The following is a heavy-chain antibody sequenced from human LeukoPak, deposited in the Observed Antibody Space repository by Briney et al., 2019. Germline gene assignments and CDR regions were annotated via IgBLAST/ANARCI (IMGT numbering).Heavy chain of an antibody. CDR2: IYYSGST. V-gene: IGHV4-31*03. CDR1: GGSISSGGYY. D-gene: IGHD1-26*01. Sequence: SQTLPLTCTVSGGSISSGGYYWSWIRQHPGKGLEWIGYIYYSGSTYYNPSLKSRVTISVDTSKNQFSLKLSSVTAADTAVYYCARSGSYTYDWFDPWGQGTLVTVSS. J-gene: IGHJ5*02. CDR3: ARSGSYTYDWFDP.